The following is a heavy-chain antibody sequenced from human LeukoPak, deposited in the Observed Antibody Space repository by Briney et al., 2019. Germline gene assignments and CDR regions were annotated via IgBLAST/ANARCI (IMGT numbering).Heavy chain of an antibody. CDR1: GGSVSSSAYY. V-gene: IGHV4-39*01. CDR2: IYYSAAT. D-gene: IGHD2-15*01. Sequence: PSETLSLTCTVSGGSVSSSAYYWGWIRQPPGKGLEWIGSIYYSAATYYNPAFQSRVTISVDTSKNQFSLNLISVTAADTAPYYCARIPVTVVGSYTTYYFDYWGQGTLVTVSS. CDR3: ARIPVTVVGSYTTYYFDY. J-gene: IGHJ4*02.